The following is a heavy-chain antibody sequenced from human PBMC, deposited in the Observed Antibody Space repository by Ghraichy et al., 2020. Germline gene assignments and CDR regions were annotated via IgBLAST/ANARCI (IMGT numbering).Heavy chain of an antibody. V-gene: IGHV1-18*01. Sequence: ASVKVSCKASGYTFTSYGISWVRQAPGQGLEWMGWISAYNGNTNYAQKLQGRVTMTTDTSTSTAYMELRSLRSDDTAVYYCARRWGCSGGSCYANWFDPWGQGTLVTVSS. J-gene: IGHJ5*02. CDR1: GYTFTSYG. CDR2: ISAYNGNT. D-gene: IGHD2-15*01. CDR3: ARRWGCSGGSCYANWFDP.